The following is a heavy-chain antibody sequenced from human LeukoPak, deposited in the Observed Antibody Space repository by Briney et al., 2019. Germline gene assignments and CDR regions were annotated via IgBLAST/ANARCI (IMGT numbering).Heavy chain of an antibody. CDR3: AKEGRYGDY. D-gene: IGHD1-1*01. J-gene: IGHJ4*02. Sequence: GGSLRLSCAASGFTFSNYGIYWVRQAPGKGLEWVAVISNDGSEKYYADSVKGRFTISRDNSKKTVYLQMNSLKAEDTAVYYCAKEGRYGDYWGQGTLVTVSS. V-gene: IGHV3-30*18. CDR1: GFTFSNYG. CDR2: ISNDGSEK.